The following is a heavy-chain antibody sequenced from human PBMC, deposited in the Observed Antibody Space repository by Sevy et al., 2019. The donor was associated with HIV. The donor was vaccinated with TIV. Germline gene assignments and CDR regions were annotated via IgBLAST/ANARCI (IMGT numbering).Heavy chain of an antibody. CDR2: INPNGGGT. V-gene: IGHV1-2*02. D-gene: IGHD3-10*01. Sequence: ASVKVSCKASGYTFTGYYIHWVRQAPGQGLEWMGWINPNGGGTNYAQIFQGRVTMTGDTSISTAYMDLTRLRSDDTAVYYCARSVYGSGTYLNDYWGQGTLVTVSS. CDR3: ARSVYGSGTYLNDY. J-gene: IGHJ4*02. CDR1: GYTFTGYY.